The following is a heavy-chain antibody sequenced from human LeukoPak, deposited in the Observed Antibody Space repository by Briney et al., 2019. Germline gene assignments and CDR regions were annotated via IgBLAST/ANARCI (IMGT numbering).Heavy chain of an antibody. CDR1: GGTFSSYA. D-gene: IGHD6-6*01. J-gene: IGHJ4*02. CDR2: IIPIFGTA. CDR3: ASGPLSRYSSSSENTTDY. Sequence: ASVKVSCKASGGTFSSYAISWVRQAPGQGFEWMRGIIPIFGTANYAQKFQGRVTITADESTSTAYMELSSLRSEDTAVYYCASGPLSRYSSSSENTTDYWGQGTLVTVSS. V-gene: IGHV1-69*13.